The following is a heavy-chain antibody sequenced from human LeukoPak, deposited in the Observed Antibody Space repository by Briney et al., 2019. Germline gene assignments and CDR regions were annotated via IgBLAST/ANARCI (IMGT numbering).Heavy chain of an antibody. D-gene: IGHD5-18*01. CDR2: ISSRSSSI. J-gene: IGHJ4*02. Sequence: RPGGSLRLSCAASGFTFSSYSMNWVRQAPGKGLEWVSYISSRSSSIYYADSVKGRFTISRDNDKNSLYLQMHSLRAEDTAVYYCATADSDDDYWGQGSLVTVSS. CDR3: ATADSDDDY. CDR1: GFTFSSYS. V-gene: IGHV3-48*01.